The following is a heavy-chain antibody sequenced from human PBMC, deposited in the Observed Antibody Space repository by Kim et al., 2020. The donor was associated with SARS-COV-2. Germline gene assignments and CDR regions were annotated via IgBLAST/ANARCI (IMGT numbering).Heavy chain of an antibody. CDR1: GGTFSSYA. CDR2: IIPIFGTA. Sequence: SVKVSCKASGGTFSSYAISWVRQAPGQGLEWMGGIIPIFGTANYAQKFQGRVTITADESTSAAYMELSSLRSEDTAVYYCARGNDYYDSSGWAFDIWGQGTMVTVSS. J-gene: IGHJ3*02. V-gene: IGHV1-69*13. CDR3: ARGNDYYDSSGWAFDI. D-gene: IGHD3-22*01.